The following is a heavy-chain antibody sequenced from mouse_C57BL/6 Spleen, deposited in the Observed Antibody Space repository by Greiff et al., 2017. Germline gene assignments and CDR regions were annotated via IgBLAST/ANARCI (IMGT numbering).Heavy chain of an antibody. CDR3: ARGTYGSSYGETDWYFDV. J-gene: IGHJ1*03. D-gene: IGHD1-1*01. CDR1: GYTFTSYW. V-gene: IGHV1-50*01. CDR2: IDPSDSYT. Sequence: QVQLQQPGAELVKPGASVKLSCKASGYTFTSYWMQWVKQRPGQGLEWIGEIDPSDSYTNYNQKFKGKATLTVDTSSSTAYMQLSSLTSEDSAVYYCARGTYGSSYGETDWYFDVWGTGTTVTVSS.